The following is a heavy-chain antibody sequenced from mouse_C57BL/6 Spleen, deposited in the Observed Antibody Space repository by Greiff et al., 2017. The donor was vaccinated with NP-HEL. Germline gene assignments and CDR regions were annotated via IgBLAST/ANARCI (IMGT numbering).Heavy chain of an antibody. Sequence: DVKLVESGGGLVQPGGSLSLSCAASGFTFTDYYMSWVRQPPGKALEWLGFIRNKANGYTTEYSASVKGRFTISRDNSQSILYLQMNALRAEDSATYYCARRGSSYRYFDVWGTGTTVTVSS. V-gene: IGHV7-3*01. CDR3: ARRGSSYRYFDV. CDR1: GFTFTDYY. J-gene: IGHJ1*03. D-gene: IGHD1-1*01. CDR2: IRNKANGYTT.